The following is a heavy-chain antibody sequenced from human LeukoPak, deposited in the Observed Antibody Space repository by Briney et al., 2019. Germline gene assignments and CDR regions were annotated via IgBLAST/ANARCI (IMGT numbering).Heavy chain of an antibody. CDR1: GFTFSNYW. CDR3: AKAGRLQAVAGWIDY. Sequence: PGGSLRLSCAASGFTFSNYWMHWVRQAPGKGLVWVSRINSDGSTTTYADSVKGRFTISRDNAKNTLYLQMNSLRAEDTAIYYCAKAGRLQAVAGWIDYWGQGTLVTVS. D-gene: IGHD6-19*01. CDR2: INSDGSTT. V-gene: IGHV3-74*01. J-gene: IGHJ4*02.